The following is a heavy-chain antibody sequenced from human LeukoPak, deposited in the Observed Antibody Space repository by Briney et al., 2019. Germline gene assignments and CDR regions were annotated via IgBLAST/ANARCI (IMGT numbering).Heavy chain of an antibody. Sequence: PGGSLRLSCAASGVTFRNAWMSWVRHAPGKGLEWGGRIERKTDGATTDYAAPVKGRFTISRDDSKTTLYLQMNSLKTEHTAVYYCTTPRGYSSSPTFDSWGQGTLVTVPS. CDR3: TTPRGYSSSPTFDS. D-gene: IGHD6-13*01. V-gene: IGHV3-15*04. CDR1: GVTFRNAW. J-gene: IGHJ4*02. CDR2: IERKTDGATT.